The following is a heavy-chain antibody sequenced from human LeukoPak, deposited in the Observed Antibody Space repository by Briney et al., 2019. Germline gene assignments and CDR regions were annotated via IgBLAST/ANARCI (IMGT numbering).Heavy chain of an antibody. Sequence: PSETLSLTCAVYGGSFSGYYWSWIRQPPGKGLEWIGEINHSGSTNYNPSLKSRVTISVDTSKNQFSLKLSSVTAADTAVYYCARGQVREWLVSYYFDYWGQGTLVTVSS. CDR3: ARGQVREWLVSYYFDY. V-gene: IGHV4-34*01. CDR1: GGSFSGYY. CDR2: INHSGST. D-gene: IGHD6-19*01. J-gene: IGHJ4*02.